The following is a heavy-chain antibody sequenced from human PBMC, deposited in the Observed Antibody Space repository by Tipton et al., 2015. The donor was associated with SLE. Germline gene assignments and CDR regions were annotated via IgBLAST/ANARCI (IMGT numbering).Heavy chain of an antibody. J-gene: IGHJ3*02. Sequence: TLSLTCAVSGGSISSGGYSWSWIRQPPGKGLEWIGYIYHSGSTYYNPSLKSRVTISVVTSKNQFSLKLSSVTAADTAVYYCARGITVDGAFDIWGQGTMVTVSS. CDR2: IYHSGST. CDR3: ARGITVDGAFDI. D-gene: IGHD3-16*01. V-gene: IGHV4-30-2*02. CDR1: GGSISSGGYS.